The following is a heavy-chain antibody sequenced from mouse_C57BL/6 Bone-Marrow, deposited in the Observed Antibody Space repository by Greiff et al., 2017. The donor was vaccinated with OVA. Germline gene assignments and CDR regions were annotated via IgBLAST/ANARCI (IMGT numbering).Heavy chain of an antibody. D-gene: IGHD2-5*01. J-gene: IGHJ4*01. CDR2: ISYDGSN. Sequence: EVKLVESGPGLVKPSQSLSLTCSVTGYSITSGYYWNWIRQFPGNKLEWMGYISYDGSNNYNPSLKNRISITRDTSKNQFFLKLNSVTTEDTATYYCARAYSNYDAMDYWGQGTSVTVSS. CDR1: GYSITSGYY. V-gene: IGHV3-6*01. CDR3: ARAYSNYDAMDY.